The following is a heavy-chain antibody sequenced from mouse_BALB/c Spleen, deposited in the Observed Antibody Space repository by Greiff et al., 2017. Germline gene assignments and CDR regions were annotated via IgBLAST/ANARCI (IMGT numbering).Heavy chain of an antibody. CDR3: ARYGNYEEVFDY. CDR2: ISSGGGNT. V-gene: IGHV5-9*03. D-gene: IGHD2-1*01. Sequence: EVQVEESGGGLVKPGGSLKLSCAASGFTFGSYTMSWVRQTPEKRLEWVATISSGGGNTYYPDSVKGRFTISRDNAKNNLYLQMSSLRSEDTALYYCARYGNYEEVFDYWGQGTTLTVSS. CDR1: GFTFGSYT. J-gene: IGHJ2*01.